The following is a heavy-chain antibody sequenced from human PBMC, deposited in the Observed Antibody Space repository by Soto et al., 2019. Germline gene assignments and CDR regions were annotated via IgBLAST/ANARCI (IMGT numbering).Heavy chain of an antibody. D-gene: IGHD3-22*01. J-gene: IGHJ4*02. CDR1: GGTFGSYA. CDR3: ARDRYYYDSSGYRPVYYFDY. Sequence: SVKVSCKASGGTFGSYAISWVRQAPGQGLEWMGGIIPIFGTANYAQKFQGRVTITADESTSTAYMELSSLRSEDTAVYYCARDRYYYDSSGYRPVYYFDYWGQGTLVTVSS. V-gene: IGHV1-69*13. CDR2: IIPIFGTA.